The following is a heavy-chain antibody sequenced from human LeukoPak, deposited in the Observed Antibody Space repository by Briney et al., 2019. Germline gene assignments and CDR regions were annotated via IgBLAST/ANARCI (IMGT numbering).Heavy chain of an antibody. J-gene: IGHJ5*02. CDR2: ISAYNGNT. CDR1: GYTFTSYG. D-gene: IGHD1-26*01. Sequence: ASVKVSCKASGYTFTSYGISWVRQAPGQGLEWMGWISAYNGNTNYAQKLQGRVTMTTDTSTSTAYMELRSLRSDDTAVYYCARAGGEWELLYSWFDPWGQGTLVTVSS. CDR3: ARAGGEWELLYSWFDP. V-gene: IGHV1-18*01.